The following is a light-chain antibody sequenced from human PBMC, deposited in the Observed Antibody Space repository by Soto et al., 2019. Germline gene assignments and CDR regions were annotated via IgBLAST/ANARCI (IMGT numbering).Light chain of an antibody. CDR1: QSVSSY. Sequence: EIVLTQSPATLSLSPGERATLSCRASQSVSSYLAWYQQKPGQAPRLLIYDASNRATGIPARFSGSGSGTEFTLTISRLEPEDFAVYYCQQYGSSPWTFGQGTKVDI. CDR2: DAS. J-gene: IGKJ1*01. V-gene: IGKV3-20*01. CDR3: QQYGSSPWT.